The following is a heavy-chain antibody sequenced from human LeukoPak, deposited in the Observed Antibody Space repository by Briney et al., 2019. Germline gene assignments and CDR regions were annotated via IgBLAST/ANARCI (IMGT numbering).Heavy chain of an antibody. V-gene: IGHV4-4*02. J-gene: IGHJ4*02. CDR2: IHRSGSP. D-gene: IGHD1-14*01. Sequence: SETLSLTCTVFLDSTHSNFWSWVRQPPGKGLEWIGEIHRSGSPNYNPSLQSRVTISIDRSRNQIVLELSSVTAADTAVYYCAREILGGFNPGAFWGQGTLVTVSS. CDR3: AREILGGFNPGAF. CDR1: LDSTHSNF.